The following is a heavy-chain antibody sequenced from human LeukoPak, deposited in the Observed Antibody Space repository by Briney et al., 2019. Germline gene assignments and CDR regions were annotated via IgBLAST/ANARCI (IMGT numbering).Heavy chain of an antibody. Sequence: PGGSLRLSCAASGFNFGSYSMTWVRQAPGKGLEWVSVISADSATTFYADSVKGRFTISRDHAKNTVFLQMSSLRAEDTALYYCARKSASGNYPLDYWGQGTLVTVSS. CDR1: GFNFGSYS. CDR2: ISADSATT. D-gene: IGHD3-10*01. CDR3: ARKSASGNYPLDY. J-gene: IGHJ4*02. V-gene: IGHV3-23*01.